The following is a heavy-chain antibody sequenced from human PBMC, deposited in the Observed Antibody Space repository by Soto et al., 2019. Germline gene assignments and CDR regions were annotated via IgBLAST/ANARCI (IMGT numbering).Heavy chain of an antibody. CDR2: ISHDGNNK. J-gene: IGHJ1*01. V-gene: IGHV3-30-3*01. Sequence: GGSLRLSCAGSGFSFSTYSIHWVRQAPGKGLEWVAVISHDGNNKYYADSVKGRFTISRDNSMNMLYLQMHGLRTEDTAIFYWARASGHFYATVHDPFHHWAKAARVTV. CDR1: GFSFSTYS. D-gene: IGHD2-8*01. CDR3: ARASGHFYATVHDPFHH.